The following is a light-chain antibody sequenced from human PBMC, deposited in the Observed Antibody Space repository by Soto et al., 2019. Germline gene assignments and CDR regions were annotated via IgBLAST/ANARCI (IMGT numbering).Light chain of an antibody. J-gene: IGKJ1*01. CDR3: QQYNNWPRT. Sequence: EILITQSPATLSVSPGERATLSCRASQSVSSNLAWYQQKHGQAPRILIYGASTRATGIPARFSGSGSGTEFTLTISRLQSEDFAVYYCQQYNNWPRTFGQGTKVDIK. CDR2: GAS. V-gene: IGKV3-15*01. CDR1: QSVSSN.